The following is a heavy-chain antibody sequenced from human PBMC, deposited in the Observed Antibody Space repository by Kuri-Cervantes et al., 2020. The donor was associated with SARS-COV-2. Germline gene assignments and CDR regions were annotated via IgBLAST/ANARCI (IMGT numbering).Heavy chain of an antibody. J-gene: IGHJ4*02. CDR2: IYPGDSDT. V-gene: IGHV5-51*01. D-gene: IGHD6-19*01. CDR3: ARQSSGYSSGWPPYYFDY. CDR1: GYSFTSYW. Sequence: GESLKISCKGSGYSFTSYWIGWVRQMPGKGLEWMGIIYPGDSDTRYSPSFQGQVTISADKSISTAYLQWSSLKASDTAMYYCARQSSGYSSGWPPYYFDYWGQGTLITVSS.